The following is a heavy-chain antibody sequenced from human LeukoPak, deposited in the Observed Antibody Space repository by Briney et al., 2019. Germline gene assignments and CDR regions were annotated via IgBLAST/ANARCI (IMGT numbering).Heavy chain of an antibody. CDR2: VSGSGSTT. J-gene: IGHJ4*02. CDR3: TGNYYGSGSYADFDY. CDR1: GFTFNTYG. Sequence: PGGSLRLSCAASGFTFNTYGMNWVRQAPGKGLEWVSAVSGSGSTTYYARSVKGRFTVSRDNSKNTAYLQMDSLKTEDTAVYYCTGNYYGSGSYADFDYWGQGTLVTVSS. V-gene: IGHV3-23*01. D-gene: IGHD3-10*01.